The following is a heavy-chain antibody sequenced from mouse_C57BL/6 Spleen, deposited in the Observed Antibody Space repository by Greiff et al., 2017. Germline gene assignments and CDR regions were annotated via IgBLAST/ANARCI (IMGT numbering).Heavy chain of an antibody. Sequence: VQLQQSGAELVKPGASVKLSCKASGYTFTSYWMQWVKQRPGQGLEWIGEIDPSDSYTNYNQKFKGKATLTVDTSSSTAYMQLSSLTSEDSAVYYCARRWLLREYFDYWGQGTTLTVSS. CDR1: GYTFTSYW. CDR2: IDPSDSYT. CDR3: ARRWLLREYFDY. V-gene: IGHV1-50*01. D-gene: IGHD2-3*01. J-gene: IGHJ2*01.